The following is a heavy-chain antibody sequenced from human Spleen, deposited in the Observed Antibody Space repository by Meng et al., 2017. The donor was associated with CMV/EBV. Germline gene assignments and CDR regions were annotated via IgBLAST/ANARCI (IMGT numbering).Heavy chain of an antibody. V-gene: IGHV3-7*01. CDR3: ARWKTRIDY. Sequence: LACAASGYNLRSHWMSWVRQGPGKGLEWVANIKEDGSERYCVDSVKGRFTISRDNAKNSLYLQMNRRRDEDTAVYYCARWKTRIDYWGQGSLVTVSS. CDR1: GYNLRSHW. D-gene: IGHD1-1*01. J-gene: IGHJ4*02. CDR2: IKEDGSER.